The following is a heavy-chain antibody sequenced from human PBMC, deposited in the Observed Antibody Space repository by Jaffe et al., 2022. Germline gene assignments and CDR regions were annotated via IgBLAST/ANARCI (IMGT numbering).Heavy chain of an antibody. CDR1: GFTFSSYG. V-gene: IGHV3-30*18. Sequence: QVQLVESGGGVVQPGRSLRLSCAASGFTFSSYGMHWVRQAPGKGLEWVAVISYDGSNKYYADSVKGRFTISRDNSKNTLYLQMNSLRAEDTAVYYCAKDFGWREWLGHFDYWGQGTLVTVSS. J-gene: IGHJ4*02. D-gene: IGHD6-19*01. CDR3: AKDFGWREWLGHFDY. CDR2: ISYDGSNK.